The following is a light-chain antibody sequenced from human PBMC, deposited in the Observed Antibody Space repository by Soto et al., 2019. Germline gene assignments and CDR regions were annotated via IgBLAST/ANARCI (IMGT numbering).Light chain of an antibody. V-gene: IGKV3-20*01. Sequence: EIVMTQSPATLSVSPGERATLSCRASQSVRRNLAWYQQRPGQPPRLLIYGASNRATGIPDRFNGSGSGTDFTLTISRLEPEDFAVYYCQQYGSSGTFGQGTKVDIK. J-gene: IGKJ1*01. CDR1: QSVRRN. CDR2: GAS. CDR3: QQYGSSGT.